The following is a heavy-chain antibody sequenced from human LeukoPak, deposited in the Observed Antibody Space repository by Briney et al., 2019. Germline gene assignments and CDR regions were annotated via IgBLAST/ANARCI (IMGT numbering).Heavy chain of an antibody. Sequence: GGSLRLSCAASGFTFSSYGMHWVRQAPGKGLEWVAFIRYDGSNKYYADSVKGRFTISRDNSKNTLYLQMNSLRAEDTAVYYCAKEPTTEAIFGVVIGLYWGQGTLVTVSS. J-gene: IGHJ4*02. CDR1: GFTFSSYG. D-gene: IGHD3-3*01. CDR2: IRYDGSNK. V-gene: IGHV3-30*02. CDR3: AKEPTTEAIFGVVIGLY.